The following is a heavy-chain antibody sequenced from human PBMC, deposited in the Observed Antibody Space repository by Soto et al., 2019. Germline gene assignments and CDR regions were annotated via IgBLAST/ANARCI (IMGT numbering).Heavy chain of an antibody. V-gene: IGHV1-18*01. CDR1: GYSFTSYG. J-gene: IGHJ5*02. CDR2: LSAYNGST. Sequence: APVKVSCKTSGYSFTSYGISWLRQAPGQGLEWMGWLSAYNGSTNYAQKLQGRVTMTTDTSTSTAYMELRSLRSDDTAVYYCARSITGFSSGWYAFDPWGQGALVTVSS. D-gene: IGHD6-19*01. CDR3: ARSITGFSSGWYAFDP.